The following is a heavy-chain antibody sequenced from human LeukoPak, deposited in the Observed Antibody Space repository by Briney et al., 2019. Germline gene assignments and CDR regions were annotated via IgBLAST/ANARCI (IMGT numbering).Heavy chain of an antibody. CDR1: GYTFTSYG. CDR3: ARDLKSGYSYGRDPVDY. CDR2: ISAYNGNT. V-gene: IGHV1-18*01. Sequence: GASVKVSCKASGYTFTSYGISWVRQAPGQGLEWMGWISAYNGNTNYAQKLQGRVTMTTDTSTSTAYMELRSLRSDDTAVYYCARDLKSGYSYGRDPVDYWGQGTLVTVSS. D-gene: IGHD5-18*01. J-gene: IGHJ4*02.